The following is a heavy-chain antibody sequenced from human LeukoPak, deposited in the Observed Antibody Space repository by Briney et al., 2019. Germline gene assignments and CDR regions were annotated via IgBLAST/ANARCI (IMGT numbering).Heavy chain of an antibody. CDR1: GGSISGYY. V-gene: IGHV4-59*01. CDR2: IYYSGST. CDR3: ARDLYGDYGYNWFDP. Sequence: SETLSLTCTVSGGSISGYYWSWLRQPPGKGLEWLGYIYYSGSTNYNPSLKSRVTVSVDTSKNQFSLKLSSVTAAGTAVYYCARDLYGDYGYNWFDPWGQGTLVTVSS. D-gene: IGHD4-17*01. J-gene: IGHJ5*02.